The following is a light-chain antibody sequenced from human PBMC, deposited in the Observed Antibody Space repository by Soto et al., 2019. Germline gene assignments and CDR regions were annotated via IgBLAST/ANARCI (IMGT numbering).Light chain of an antibody. V-gene: IGKV3-15*01. CDR1: QSVSSN. CDR3: QQYNNWLRT. Sequence: EIVMTQSPATLSVSPGKRAALSCRASQSVSSNLAWYQQKPGQAPRLLIYGASTRATGIPARFSGSGSGTEFTLTISSLQSEDFAVYYCQQYNNWLRTFGGGTKVEIK. CDR2: GAS. J-gene: IGKJ4*01.